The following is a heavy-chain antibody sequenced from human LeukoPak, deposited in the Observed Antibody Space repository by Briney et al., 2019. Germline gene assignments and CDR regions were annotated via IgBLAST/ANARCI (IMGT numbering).Heavy chain of an antibody. CDR3: AKDLRDGYNAKVFDI. J-gene: IGHJ3*02. CDR1: GFTFGDYA. D-gene: IGHD5-24*01. V-gene: IGHV3-23*01. CDR2: IGGSSTSL. Sequence: GGSLRLSCTASGFTFGDYAMSWVRQAPGEGLEWVSSIGGSSTSLYYADSVKGRFTISRDNSKNTLYLQMNSLRAEDTAVYYCAKDLRDGYNAKVFDIWGQGTMVTVSS.